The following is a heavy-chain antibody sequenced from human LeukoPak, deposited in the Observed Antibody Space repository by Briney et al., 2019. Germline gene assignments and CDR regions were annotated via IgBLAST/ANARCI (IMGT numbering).Heavy chain of an antibody. CDR2: ISWNSGSI. CDR3: AKDAYYYGSGSRKTHYYYYYMDV. Sequence: PGGSLRLSCAASGFTFDDYAMHWVRQAPGKGLEWVSGISWNSGSIGYADSVKGRFTISRDNAKNSLYLQMNSLRAEDTALYYCAKDAYYYGSGSRKTHYYYYYMDVWGKGTTVAVSS. J-gene: IGHJ6*03. CDR1: GFTFDDYA. D-gene: IGHD3-10*01. V-gene: IGHV3-9*01.